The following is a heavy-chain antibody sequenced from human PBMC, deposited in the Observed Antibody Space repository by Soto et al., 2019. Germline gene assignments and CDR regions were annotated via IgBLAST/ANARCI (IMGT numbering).Heavy chain of an antibody. CDR2: IKSKTDGGTT. Sequence: EVQLVESGGGLVKPGGSLRLSCAASGFTFSNAWMNWVRQAPGKGLEWVGRIKSKTDGGTTDYAAPVKGRFTISRDDSKNTLYLQMNSLKTEDTAVYYCTAVLLWFGEGLFDYWGQGTLVTVSS. J-gene: IGHJ4*02. V-gene: IGHV3-15*07. D-gene: IGHD3-10*01. CDR3: TAVLLWFGEGLFDY. CDR1: GFTFSNAW.